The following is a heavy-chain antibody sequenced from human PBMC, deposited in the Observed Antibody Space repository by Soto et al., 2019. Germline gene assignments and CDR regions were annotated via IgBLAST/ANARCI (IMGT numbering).Heavy chain of an antibody. CDR3: ARSAAGGGYYWYFDL. CDR2: INGGNGKT. CDR1: GYTFTSYA. J-gene: IGHJ2*01. Sequence: QVQLVQSGAEVKKPWASVKVSCKASGYTFTSYAMHWVRQAPGQMLEWMGGINGGNGKTKYSQKFQVRVTIIRDTSAITGYMELSSLRYEDKAVYYCARSAAGGGYYWYFDLWGRGPLVTVSS. V-gene: IGHV1-3*01. D-gene: IGHD6-19*01.